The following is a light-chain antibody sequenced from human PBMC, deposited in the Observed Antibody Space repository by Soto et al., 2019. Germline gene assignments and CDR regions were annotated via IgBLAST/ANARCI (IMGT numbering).Light chain of an antibody. J-gene: IGLJ3*02. CDR1: SSDVGGYNF. CDR3: TSYTSSSTWV. Sequence: QSALTQPASVSGSPGQSITISCTGTSSDVGGYNFVSWYQHHPGKAPKLMIFEVSNRPSGVSNRFSGSKSGNTASLTISGLQADDEAAYFCTSYTSSSTWVFGGGTKVTVL. V-gene: IGLV2-14*01. CDR2: EVS.